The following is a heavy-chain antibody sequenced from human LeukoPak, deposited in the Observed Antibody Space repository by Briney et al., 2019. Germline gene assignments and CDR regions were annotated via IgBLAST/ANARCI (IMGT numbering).Heavy chain of an antibody. CDR2: ISSSSSYT. CDR3: ARDLGVVRGVFTLDY. J-gene: IGHJ4*02. CDR1: GFSISTFW. V-gene: IGHV3-21*01. D-gene: IGHD3-10*01. Sequence: GGSLRLSCVASGFSISTFWMTWVRQAPGKGLEWVSSISSSSSYTNYADSVRGRFTISRENAKNSLYLQMNSLRAEDTAVYYCARDLGVVRGVFTLDYWGQGTLVTVSS.